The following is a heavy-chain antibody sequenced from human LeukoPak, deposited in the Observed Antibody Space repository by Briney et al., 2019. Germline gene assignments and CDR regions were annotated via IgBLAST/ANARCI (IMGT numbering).Heavy chain of an antibody. CDR2: IKQDGSEK. V-gene: IGHV3-7*01. J-gene: IGHJ4*02. CDR1: GFTFSSYS. Sequence: GGSLRLSCAASGFTFSSYSMNWVRQAPGKGLEWVANIKQDGSEKYYVDSVKGRFTISRDNAKNSLYLQMNSLRAEDTAVYYCASVNPAGILLFDYWGQGTLVTVSS. D-gene: IGHD6-13*01. CDR3: ASVNPAGILLFDY.